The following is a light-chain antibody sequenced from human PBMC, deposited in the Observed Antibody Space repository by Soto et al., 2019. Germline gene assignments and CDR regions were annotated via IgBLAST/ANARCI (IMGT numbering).Light chain of an antibody. CDR2: DIS. J-gene: IGKJ4*01. V-gene: IGKV3D-15*01. CDR1: QTIDNT. CDR3: QPYNNSPPT. Sequence: EIVMTQSPATLSLSPGERATLSCRASQTIDNTVAWYQREAGQTPRLLIYDISTSATGFPTRFSGSSSGADFPLTLHSLQSQDFAVYCCQPYNNSPPTFGGGHKVDI.